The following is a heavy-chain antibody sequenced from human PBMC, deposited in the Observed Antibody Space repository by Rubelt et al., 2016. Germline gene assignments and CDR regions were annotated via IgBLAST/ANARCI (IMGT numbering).Heavy chain of an antibody. J-gene: IGHJ4*02. CDR3: ATGIVVVPAHVPSRDY. CDR2: FDPEDGET. V-gene: IGHV1-24*01. Sequence: QVQLVQSGAEVKKPGASVKVSCKVSGYTLTELSMHWVRQAPGKGLEWMGGFDPEDGETVSAQEFQGTVTMTEETLTDTAKMELSSLRSEDTAVYYCATGIVVVPAHVPSRDYWGQGTLVTVSS. D-gene: IGHD2-2*01. CDR1: GYTLTELS.